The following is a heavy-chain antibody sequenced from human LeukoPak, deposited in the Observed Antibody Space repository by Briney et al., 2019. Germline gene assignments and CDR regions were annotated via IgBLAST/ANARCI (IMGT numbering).Heavy chain of an antibody. J-gene: IGHJ3*02. CDR1: GGSIGSSRYY. D-gene: IGHD2-2*01. Sequence: PSETLSLTCTVSGGSIGSSRYYWGWIRQPPGKGLEWIGSIYYSGSTYYNPSLKSRVTISVDTSKNQFSLKLSSVTAADTAVYYCARTGYCSSTSCYPTNAFDIWGQGTMVTVSS. CDR3: ARTGYCSSTSCYPTNAFDI. CDR2: IYYSGST. V-gene: IGHV4-39*01.